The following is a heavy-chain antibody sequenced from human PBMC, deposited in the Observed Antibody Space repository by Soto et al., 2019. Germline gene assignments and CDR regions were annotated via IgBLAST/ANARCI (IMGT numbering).Heavy chain of an antibody. J-gene: IGHJ6*02. CDR3: AREMVEYCSSTSCYSGMDV. D-gene: IGHD2-2*01. CDR1: GFTFSSYG. CDR2: IWYDGSNK. V-gene: IGHV3-33*01. Sequence: QVPLVESGGGVVQPGRSLRLSCAASGFTFSSYGMHWVRQAPGKGLEWVAVIWYDGSNKYYADSVKGRFTISRDNSKNTLYLQMNSLRAEDTAVYYCAREMVEYCSSTSCYSGMDVWGQGTTVTVSS.